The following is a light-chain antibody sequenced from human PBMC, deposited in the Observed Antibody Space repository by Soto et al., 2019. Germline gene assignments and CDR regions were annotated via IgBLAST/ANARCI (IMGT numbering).Light chain of an antibody. V-gene: IGLV2-14*01. CDR1: SSDVGVYNF. CDR2: DVT. Sequence: QLVLTQPASVSGSPGQSITISCTGTSSDVGVYNFVSWYQQHPGKAPKLMIYDVTNRPSGVSNRFSGSKSGNTASLTISGLQAEDEADYYCSSFTTSRSYVFGTGTKLTVL. J-gene: IGLJ1*01. CDR3: SSFTTSRSYV.